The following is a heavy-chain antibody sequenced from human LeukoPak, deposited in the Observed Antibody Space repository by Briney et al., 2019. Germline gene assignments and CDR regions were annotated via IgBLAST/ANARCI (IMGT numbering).Heavy chain of an antibody. CDR2: ISAYNGNT. CDR3: AREYRSSGGHWFDP. J-gene: IGHJ5*02. D-gene: IGHD6-19*01. V-gene: IGHV1-18*01. Sequence: ASVKVSCKASGYTFTSYGISWVRQAPGQGLEWMGWISAYNGNTNYAQKLQGRVTMTTDTSTSTAYMELRRLRSDDTAVYYCAREYRSSGGHWFDPWAREPWSPSPQ. CDR1: GYTFTSYG.